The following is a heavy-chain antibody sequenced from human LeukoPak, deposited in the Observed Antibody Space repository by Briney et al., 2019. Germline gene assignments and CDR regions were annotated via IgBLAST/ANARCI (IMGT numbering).Heavy chain of an antibody. V-gene: IGHV3-30-3*01. Sequence: GALRLSCAASGFTFSSYAMHWVRQAPGKGLEWVAVISYDGSNKYYADSVKGRFTISRDNSKNTLYLQMNSLRAEDTAVYYCARDRRGSYYDSSGDLDYWGQGTLVTVSS. D-gene: IGHD3-22*01. CDR1: GFTFSSYA. J-gene: IGHJ4*02. CDR3: ARDRRGSYYDSSGDLDY. CDR2: ISYDGSNK.